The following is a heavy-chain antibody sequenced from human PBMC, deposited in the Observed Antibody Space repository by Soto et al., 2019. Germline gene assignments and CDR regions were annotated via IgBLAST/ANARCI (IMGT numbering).Heavy chain of an antibody. CDR3: ASAHEYSGYAYGY. D-gene: IGHD5-12*01. V-gene: IGHV4-34*01. CDR2: INHSGST. J-gene: IGHJ4*02. CDR1: GGSFSGYY. Sequence: QVQLQQWGAGLLKPSETLSLTCAVYGGSFSGYYWSWIRQPPGKGLEWIGEINHSGSTHYNPSLRSRVTIPVDTPKHQFSLKLSSVPAADTAVYYCASAHEYSGYAYGYWGQGTLVTVSS.